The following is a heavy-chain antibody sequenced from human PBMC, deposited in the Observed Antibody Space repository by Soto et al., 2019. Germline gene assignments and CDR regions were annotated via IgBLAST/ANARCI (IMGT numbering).Heavy chain of an antibody. CDR1: GGSMNAHL. CDR3: ARINGGSPDF. D-gene: IGHD2-15*01. CDR2: IYISGTT. Sequence: SETLSLTCTVSGGSMNAHLWCWIRQSAGKGLEWIGHIYISGTTMYNPSLKSRVTMSVDPPKNQLSLKLTSVTAADTAVYYCARINGGSPDFWGQGTLVTVSS. J-gene: IGHJ4*02. V-gene: IGHV4-4*07.